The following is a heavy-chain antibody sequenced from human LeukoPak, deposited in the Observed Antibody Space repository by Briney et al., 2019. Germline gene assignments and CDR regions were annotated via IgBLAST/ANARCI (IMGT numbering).Heavy chain of an antibody. CDR1: GFTFSSHA. J-gene: IGHJ4*02. D-gene: IGHD1-26*01. CDR3: VRDLGGRSGH. V-gene: IGHV3-64*04. Sequence: GGSLRLSCSASGFTFSSHAMHWVRQAPGKGLEYVSAISSNGGSTYYADSVKGRSTIFRDNAKNTLYLQMNSLRTEDTAVYYCVRDLGGRSGHWGQGTLVTVSS. CDR2: ISSNGGST.